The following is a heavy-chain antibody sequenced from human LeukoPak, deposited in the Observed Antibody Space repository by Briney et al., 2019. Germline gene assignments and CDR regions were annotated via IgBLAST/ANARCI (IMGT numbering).Heavy chain of an antibody. J-gene: IGHJ5*02. CDR1: GFIFSIYW. CDR3: ARGYSGWYDN. Sequence: PGGSLRLSCAASGFIFSIYWMSWVRQAPGKGLEWVANINQDGSERYYLDSVKGRFTISRDNAKNSLYVQMNSLRAEDTAVYYCARGYSGWYDNWGPGTLVTVSS. V-gene: IGHV3-7*03. D-gene: IGHD1-26*01. CDR2: INQDGSER.